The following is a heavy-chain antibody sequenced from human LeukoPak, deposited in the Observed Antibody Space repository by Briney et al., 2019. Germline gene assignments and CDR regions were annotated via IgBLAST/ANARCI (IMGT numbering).Heavy chain of an antibody. CDR1: GYTFTSYY. CDR3: ATVRSSVWTPFDY. D-gene: IGHD6-19*01. Sequence: ASVKVSCTASGYTFTSYYMHWVRQAPGQGLEWMGIINPSGGSTSYAQKFQGRVTMTRDTSTSTVYMELSRLRSEDTTVYYCATVRSSVWTPFDYWGQGTLVTVSS. J-gene: IGHJ4*02. CDR2: INPSGGST. V-gene: IGHV1-46*03.